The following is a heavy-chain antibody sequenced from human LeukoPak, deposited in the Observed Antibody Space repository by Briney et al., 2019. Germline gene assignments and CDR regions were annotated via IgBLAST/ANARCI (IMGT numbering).Heavy chain of an antibody. CDR3: AKNSFGHYYYYYMDV. Sequence: PGGSLRLSCAASGFTFSSYAMSRVRQAPGKGLEWVSAISGSGGSTYYADSVKGRFTISRDNSKNTLYLQMNSLRAEDTAVYYCAKNSFGHYYYYYMDVWGKGTTVTVSS. D-gene: IGHD3-16*01. J-gene: IGHJ6*03. CDR1: GFTFSSYA. V-gene: IGHV3-23*01. CDR2: ISGSGGST.